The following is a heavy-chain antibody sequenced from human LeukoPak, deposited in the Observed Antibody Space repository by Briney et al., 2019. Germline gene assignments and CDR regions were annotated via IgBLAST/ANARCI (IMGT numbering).Heavy chain of an antibody. D-gene: IGHD6-19*01. CDR2: ISSSSSYI. Sequence: GGSLRLSCAASGFTFSSYSMNWVRQAPGKGLEWVSSISSSSSYIYYADSVEGRFTISRDNSKNTLYLQINSLRAEDTAVYYCAKDHLPGIVVADRDYWGQGTLVTVSS. CDR3: AKDHLPGIVVADRDY. V-gene: IGHV3-21*04. J-gene: IGHJ4*02. CDR1: GFTFSSYS.